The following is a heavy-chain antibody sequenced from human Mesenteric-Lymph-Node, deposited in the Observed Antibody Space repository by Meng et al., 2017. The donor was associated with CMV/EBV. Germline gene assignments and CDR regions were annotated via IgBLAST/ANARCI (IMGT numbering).Heavy chain of an antibody. CDR2: IRYDGNNK. Sequence: GESLKISCAASGFTFSSYEMNWVRQAPGKGLEWLAFIRYDGNNKYYADSVKGRFTISRDNSKNTLYLQMNSLRGEDTAVYYCAKERAADRSDYWGQGTLVTVSS. J-gene: IGHJ4*02. D-gene: IGHD2-15*01. CDR1: GFTFSSYE. V-gene: IGHV3-30*02. CDR3: AKERAADRSDY.